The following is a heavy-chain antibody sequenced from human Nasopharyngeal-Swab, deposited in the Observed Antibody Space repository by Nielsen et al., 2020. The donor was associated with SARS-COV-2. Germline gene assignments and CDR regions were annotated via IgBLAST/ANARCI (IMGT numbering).Heavy chain of an antibody. CDR2: ISHNSGT. CDR3: AKEGATGWFDP. J-gene: IGHJ5*02. Sequence: SETLSLTCTVSGVSISSQYWSWIRQPPGKGLEWIGYISHNSGTNYNPSLNSRVTMFMDTSKNQFSLKLRSVTAADTAVYYCAKEGATGWFDPWGQGTLVTVSS. V-gene: IGHV4-59*11. CDR1: GVSISSQY.